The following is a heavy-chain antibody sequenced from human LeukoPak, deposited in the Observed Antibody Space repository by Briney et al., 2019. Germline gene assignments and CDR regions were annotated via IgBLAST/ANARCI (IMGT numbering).Heavy chain of an antibody. Sequence: PSETPSLTCAVSGGSISSGSYYWSWLRQPAGKGLEWIGRIYTSGSTNYNPSLKSRVTISVDTSKNQSSLKLSSVTAADTAVYYCARWVGYGDYFDYWGQGTLVTVSS. D-gene: IGHD4-17*01. CDR2: IYTSGST. CDR1: GGSISSGSYY. J-gene: IGHJ4*02. CDR3: ARWVGYGDYFDY. V-gene: IGHV4-61*02.